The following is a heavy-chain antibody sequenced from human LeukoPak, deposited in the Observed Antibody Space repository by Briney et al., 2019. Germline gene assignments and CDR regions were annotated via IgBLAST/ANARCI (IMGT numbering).Heavy chain of an antibody. J-gene: IGHJ4*02. CDR1: GFTFSSYS. Sequence: GGSLRLSCAASGFTFSSYSMNWVRQAPGKGLEWVSSISSSSSYIYYADSVKGRFTISRDNAKNSLYLQMNSLRAEDTAVYYCARDRPGGDSYSGSCWGQGTLVTVSS. CDR2: ISSSSSYI. V-gene: IGHV3-21*01. CDR3: ARDRPGGDSYSGSC. D-gene: IGHD1-26*01.